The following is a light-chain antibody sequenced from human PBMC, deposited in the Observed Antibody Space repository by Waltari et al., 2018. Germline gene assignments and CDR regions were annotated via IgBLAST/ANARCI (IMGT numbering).Light chain of an antibody. Sequence: DIQMTQSPSSLSASVGDRVTITCQASQDISNYLNWYQQKPGKAPQLLIYDASKWETGVPSRFSGSGSGTDFTFTISSLQPEDIATYYCQQYDNLPLTFGGGTKVEIK. CDR2: DAS. J-gene: IGKJ4*01. CDR1: QDISNY. CDR3: QQYDNLPLT. V-gene: IGKV1-33*01.